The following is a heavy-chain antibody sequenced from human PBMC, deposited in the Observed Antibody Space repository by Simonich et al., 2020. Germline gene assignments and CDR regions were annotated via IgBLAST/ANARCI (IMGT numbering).Heavy chain of an antibody. J-gene: IGHJ3*02. CDR2: IYPGDADT. CDR1: GSSFTRYW. Sequence: DVQLVQSGAEVKKPGASLKISCKCSGSSFTRYWIGWVRQMTGKGLEWMGIIYPGDADTRISPSFQGQVTISADKSISTAYLQWSSLKASDTAMYYCARQLNDFDIWGQGTMVTVSS. D-gene: IGHD1-1*01. CDR3: ARQLNDFDI. V-gene: IGHV5-51*01.